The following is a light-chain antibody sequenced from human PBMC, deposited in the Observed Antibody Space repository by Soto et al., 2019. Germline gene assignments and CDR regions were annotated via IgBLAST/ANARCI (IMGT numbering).Light chain of an antibody. CDR3: QQYGRSPLT. V-gene: IGKV3-20*01. CDR2: GAS. Sequence: EIVLTQSPGTLSLSPGEGATLSCRASQSVFSSYLAWYQQKPGQSPRLLIDGASSRATGIPDRFSGSGSGTDFTLTISRLEAEDFAVYYCQQYGRSPLTFGGGTKVDIK. CDR1: QSVFSSY. J-gene: IGKJ4*01.